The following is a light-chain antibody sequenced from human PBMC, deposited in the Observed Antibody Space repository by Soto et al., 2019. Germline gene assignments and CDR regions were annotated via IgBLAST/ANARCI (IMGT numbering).Light chain of an antibody. CDR3: QQRNYWQVT. J-gene: IGKJ5*01. CDR1: QSVRNSY. V-gene: IGKV3D-20*02. Sequence: EIVLTQSPGTLSLFPGERATLSCRASQSVRNSYLAWYQQKPGQAPRLLIYAASDRPTGIPDRFSGSGSGTDFTLTISSLEPEDFAVYYCQQRNYWQVTFGQGTRLEIK. CDR2: AAS.